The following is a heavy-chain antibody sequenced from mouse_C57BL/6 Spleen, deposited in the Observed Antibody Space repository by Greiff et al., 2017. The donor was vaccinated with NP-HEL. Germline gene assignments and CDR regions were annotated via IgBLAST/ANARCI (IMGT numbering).Heavy chain of an antibody. CDR1: GYTFTDYE. D-gene: IGHD5-1*01. CDR2: IDPETGGT. J-gene: IGHJ2*01. CDR3: TILATYQYYFDY. V-gene: IGHV1-15*01. Sequence: QVQLQQSGAELVRPGASVTLSCKASGYTFTDYEMHWVKQTPVHGLEWIGAIDPETGGTAYNQKFKGKAILTADKSSSTAYMELRSLTSEDSAVYYCTILATYQYYFDYWGQGTTLTVSS.